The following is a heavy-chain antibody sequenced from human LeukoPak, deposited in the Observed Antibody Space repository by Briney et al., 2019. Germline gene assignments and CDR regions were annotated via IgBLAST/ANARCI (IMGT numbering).Heavy chain of an antibody. CDR2: INCNRGDT. V-gene: IGHV1-2*02. D-gene: IGHD3-16*01. CDR1: GYTFTGYF. Sequence: ASVKLSCKASGYTFTGYFIHWVRQAPGQGLEWMGWINCNRGDTKYAEKFQGRVTMSRDTSTSTVYMDLSGLTSDDTALYFCARDSLAESTWALDSWGQGTLVTVSS. CDR3: ARDSLAESTWALDS. J-gene: IGHJ4*02.